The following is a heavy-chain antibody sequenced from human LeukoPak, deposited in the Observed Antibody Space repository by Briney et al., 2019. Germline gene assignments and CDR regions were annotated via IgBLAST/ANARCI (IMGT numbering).Heavy chain of an antibody. CDR3: AKSLFTSATGTGRAFHI. CDR2: ISASGDVT. V-gene: IGHV3-23*01. CDR1: GFTFSKFP. J-gene: IGHJ3*02. D-gene: IGHD1-1*01. Sequence: GGSLRLSCAASGFTFSKFPMGWVRQAPGRGLEWVSAISASGDVTFYADSLRGRFTISRDNSKSTLYLQMNGLRAEDTAIFYCAKSLFTSATGTGRAFHIWGQGTRVTISS.